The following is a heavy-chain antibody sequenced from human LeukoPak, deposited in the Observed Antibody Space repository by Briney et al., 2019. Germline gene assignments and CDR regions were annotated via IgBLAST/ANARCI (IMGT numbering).Heavy chain of an antibody. Sequence: ASVKVSCKASGGTFSSYTISWVRQAPGQGLEWMGRIIPILGIANYAQQFQGRVTITADKSTSTAYMELSSLRSEDTAVYYCARSTTVVTGIGWFDPWGQGTLVTVSS. D-gene: IGHD4-23*01. CDR2: IIPILGIA. V-gene: IGHV1-69*02. CDR3: ARSTTVVTGIGWFDP. J-gene: IGHJ5*02. CDR1: GGTFSSYT.